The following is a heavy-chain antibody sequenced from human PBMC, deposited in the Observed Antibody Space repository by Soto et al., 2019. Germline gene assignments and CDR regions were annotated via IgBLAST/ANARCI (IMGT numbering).Heavy chain of an antibody. CDR3: ARMEAYCGGDCPFDY. CDR1: GYILSDYY. Sequence: SVKVTCKASGYILSDYYMHLVRQAPGQGLEWMGIINPSSSSTTYAQRFHGRVTMTRDTSTNKVYMDLSSLRSEDTAMYYCARMEAYCGGDCPFDYWGQGTLVTSPQ. CDR2: INPSSSST. D-gene: IGHD2-21*02. J-gene: IGHJ4*02. V-gene: IGHV1-46*01.